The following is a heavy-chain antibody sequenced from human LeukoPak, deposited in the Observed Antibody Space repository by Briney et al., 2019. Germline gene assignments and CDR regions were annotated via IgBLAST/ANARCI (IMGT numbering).Heavy chain of an antibody. Sequence: GGCTRLSCTASGFTFSDYSMSWVRQAPGAGLEWVSAISPAVDSTTDADSVKGRFTISRDNSKSTLYLQMNGLTAEDTALYYCARRLVTAGITDFFDSWGQGNLFSVSS. CDR3: ARRLVTAGITDFFDS. V-gene: IGHV3-23*01. J-gene: IGHJ4*01. CDR1: GFTFSDYS. CDR2: ISPAVDST. D-gene: IGHD2-2*01.